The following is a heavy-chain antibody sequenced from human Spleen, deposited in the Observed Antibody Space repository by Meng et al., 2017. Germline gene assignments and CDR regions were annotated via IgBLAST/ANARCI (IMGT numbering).Heavy chain of an antibody. Sequence: QAQVVQSGAEVKKPGASVKVSCKASGYTFTSYAMHWVRQAPGQRLEWMGWINAGNGNTKYSQKFQGRVTITRDTSASTAYMELSSLRSEDTAVYYCARDYCSGGSCYRAYFFWGQGTLVTVSS. V-gene: IGHV1-3*01. CDR2: INAGNGNT. J-gene: IGHJ4*02. D-gene: IGHD2-15*01. CDR1: GYTFTSYA. CDR3: ARDYCSGGSCYRAYFF.